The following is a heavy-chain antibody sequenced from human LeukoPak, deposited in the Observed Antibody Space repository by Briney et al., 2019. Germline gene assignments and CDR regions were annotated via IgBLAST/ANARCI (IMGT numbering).Heavy chain of an antibody. J-gene: IGHJ4*02. V-gene: IGHV3-23*01. CDR3: AKGGWLLSSALDY. CDR1: GFTFSSYA. Sequence: GGSLRLSCAASGFTFSSYAMSWVRQAPGKGLEWVSAISGSGGSTYYADSVKGRFTISRDNSKNTLYLQVNSLRAEDTAVYYCAKGGWLLSSALDYWGQGTLVTVSS. D-gene: IGHD3-3*01. CDR2: ISGSGGST.